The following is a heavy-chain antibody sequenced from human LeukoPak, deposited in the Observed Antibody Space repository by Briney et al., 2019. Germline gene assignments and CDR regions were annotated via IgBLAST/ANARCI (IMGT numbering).Heavy chain of an antibody. Sequence: PGGSLRLSCVASGFTFSNYGMIWVRQAPGKGLEWVSAISATGGSTYYADSVKGRFIISRDNSKNTLYLQMNSLRAEDTAVYYCAKPPDCSGGSCYYYGMDVWGQETTVTVSS. D-gene: IGHD2-15*01. J-gene: IGHJ6*02. V-gene: IGHV3-23*01. CDR1: GFTFSNYG. CDR2: ISATGGST. CDR3: AKPPDCSGGSCYYYGMDV.